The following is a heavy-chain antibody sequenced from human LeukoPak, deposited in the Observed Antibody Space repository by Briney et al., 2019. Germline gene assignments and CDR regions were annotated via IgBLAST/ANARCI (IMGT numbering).Heavy chain of an antibody. CDR1: GGSISSGTYC. V-gene: IGHV4-39*07. J-gene: IGHJ4*02. CDR3: ARDRSAYNSLDN. CDR2: ICYSGST. Sequence: SETLSLTCTVSGGSISSGTYCWGWIRQPPGKGLEWIGSICYSGSTFYNPSLKSRVTLSVDTSKNQFSLKLSSVTAADTAVYYCARDRSAYNSLDNWGQGTLITVSS. D-gene: IGHD3-16*01.